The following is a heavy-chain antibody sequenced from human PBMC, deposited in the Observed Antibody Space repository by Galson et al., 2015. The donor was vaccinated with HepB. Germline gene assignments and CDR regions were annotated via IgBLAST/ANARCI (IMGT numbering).Heavy chain of an antibody. Sequence: SLRLSCAASGFAFGSYAMSWVRQAPGKGLEWVAGISGGGVNKDYADSVKGRFTISRDNSKNMLFLQMNSLRVDDTAVYYCAKDRPSIVGITRIYWGQGTLVTGPS. D-gene: IGHD1-26*01. V-gene: IGHV3-23*01. CDR3: AKDRPSIVGITRIY. CDR1: GFAFGSYA. J-gene: IGHJ4*02. CDR2: ISGGGVNK.